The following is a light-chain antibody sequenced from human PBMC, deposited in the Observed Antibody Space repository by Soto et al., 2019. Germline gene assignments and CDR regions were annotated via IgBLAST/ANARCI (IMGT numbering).Light chain of an antibody. CDR3: QSYDSSLSGSV. V-gene: IGLV1-40*01. Sequence: QSVLTQPPSVSGAPGQRVTISCTGSSSNSGAGYDVHWYQQLPGAAPKLLIYRNNNRPSGVPDRFSGSKSGASASLAITGLQAEDEADYYCQSYDSSLSGSVFGGGTKVTVL. J-gene: IGLJ2*01. CDR1: SSNSGAGYD. CDR2: RNN.